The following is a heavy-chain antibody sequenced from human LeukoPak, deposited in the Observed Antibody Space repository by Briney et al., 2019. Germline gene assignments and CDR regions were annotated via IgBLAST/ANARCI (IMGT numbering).Heavy chain of an antibody. J-gene: IGHJ6*03. Sequence: GGSLRLSCAASGFTFSDNYMSWIRQAPGKGLEWVSYISSSGSIYYADSVKGRFTISRDNSKNTLYLQMNSLRAEDTAVLYCAKYWGAYGDYRGRYMDVWGKGTTVTVSS. CDR1: GFTFSDNY. CDR3: AKYWGAYGDYRGRYMDV. D-gene: IGHD4-17*01. V-gene: IGHV3-11*01. CDR2: ISSSGSI.